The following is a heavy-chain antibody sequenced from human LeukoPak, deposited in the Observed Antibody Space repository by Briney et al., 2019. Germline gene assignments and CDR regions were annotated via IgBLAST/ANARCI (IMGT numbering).Heavy chain of an antibody. J-gene: IGHJ4*02. CDR3: AREVAYYYDSSGPTDY. Sequence: PSQSLSLTCTVSGGSISSGDYYWSWIRQPPGKGLEWIGYIYYSGSTYYNPSLKSRVTIPVDTSKNQFSLKLSSVTAADTAVYYCAREVAYYYDSSGPTDYWGQGTLVTVSS. CDR1: GGSISSGDYY. V-gene: IGHV4-30-4*01. D-gene: IGHD3-22*01. CDR2: IYYSGST.